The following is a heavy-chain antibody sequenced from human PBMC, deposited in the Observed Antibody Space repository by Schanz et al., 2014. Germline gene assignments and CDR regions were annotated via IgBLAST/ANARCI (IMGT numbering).Heavy chain of an antibody. CDR3: ARSPRGDV. Sequence: EVLLVDAGGGEEKKGGSLRPSCGASGFTFSASSMSWVRQAPGKGLEWLGRTRTKANSYTTGHAASVKGRFAISRDESKNSLYLQMNSGKTEDTAVYYCARSPRGDVWGQGTMGSVSS. CDR1: GFTFSASS. CDR2: TRTKANSYTT. J-gene: IGHJ6*02. V-gene: IGHV3-72*01.